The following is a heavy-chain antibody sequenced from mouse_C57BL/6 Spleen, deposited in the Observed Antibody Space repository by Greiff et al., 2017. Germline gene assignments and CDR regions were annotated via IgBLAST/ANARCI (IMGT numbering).Heavy chain of an antibody. Sequence: VQGVESGPGLVQPSQSLSITCTVSGFSLTSYGVHWVRQSPGQGLEWLGVIWRGGSSDYNAAFMSRLSITKDNSKSQVFFKMNSQQADDTAIYYGAPISTTVVGAMDYWGQGTSVTVSS. CDR2: IWRGGSS. CDR1: GFSLTSYG. J-gene: IGHJ4*01. CDR3: APISTTVVGAMDY. D-gene: IGHD1-1*01. V-gene: IGHV2-5*01.